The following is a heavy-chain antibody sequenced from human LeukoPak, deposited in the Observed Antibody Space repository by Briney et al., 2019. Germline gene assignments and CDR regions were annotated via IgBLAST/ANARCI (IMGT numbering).Heavy chain of an antibody. J-gene: IGHJ3*02. Sequence: PSETLSLTCTVSGGSISSGGYYWSWIRQHPGQGLEWIGYIYYSGSTYYNPSLKSRVTISVDTSKNQFSLKLSSVTAADTAVYYCARGPEMTSEFDIWGQGTMVTVS. CDR1: GGSISSGGYY. CDR3: ARGPEMTSEFDI. CDR2: IYYSGST. V-gene: IGHV4-31*03. D-gene: IGHD5-24*01.